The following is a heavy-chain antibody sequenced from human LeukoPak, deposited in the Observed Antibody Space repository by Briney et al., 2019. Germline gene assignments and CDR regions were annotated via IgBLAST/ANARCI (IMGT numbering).Heavy chain of an antibody. CDR1: GYRLSELL. Sequence: ASVKVSCKVSGYRLSELLFQWVRRAPGKGLQWMVSFDPGDGETLYAQNFQGRVTLTEDASTDTLYMEMASLRFEDTAVYYCATWGTMVTAGNDYWGQGTLVTVSS. J-gene: IGHJ4*02. CDR3: ATWGTMVTAGNDY. CDR2: FDPGDGET. D-gene: IGHD4/OR15-4a*01. V-gene: IGHV1-24*01.